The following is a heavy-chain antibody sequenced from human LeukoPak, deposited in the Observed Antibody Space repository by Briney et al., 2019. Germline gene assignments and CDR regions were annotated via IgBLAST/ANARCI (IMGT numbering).Heavy chain of an antibody. CDR1: GFTFSSYW. J-gene: IGHJ6*03. D-gene: IGHD5-18*01. CDR2: IKQDGSEK. V-gene: IGHV3-7*01. Sequence: GGSLRLSCAASGFTFSSYWMSWVRQAPGKGLEWVANIKQDGSEKYYVDSVKGRFTISRDNAKNSLYLQMNSLRAEDTAVYYCARDYRYGYYYYMDVWGKGTTVTVSS. CDR3: ARDYRYGYYYYMDV.